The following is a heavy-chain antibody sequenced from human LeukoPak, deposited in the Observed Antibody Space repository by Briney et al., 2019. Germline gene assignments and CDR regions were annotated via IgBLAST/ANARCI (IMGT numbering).Heavy chain of an antibody. D-gene: IGHD3-10*01. CDR2: ISSSSSYI. CDR3: ARDGPYGSGGGDDAFDI. V-gene: IGHV3-21*01. CDR1: GFTFSSYS. Sequence: PGGSLRLSCAASGFTFSSYSMNWVRQAPGKGLEWVSSISSSSSYIYYADSVKGRFTISRDNAKNSLYLQMNSLRAEDTAVYYCARDGPYGSGGGDDAFDIWGQETMVTVSS. J-gene: IGHJ3*02.